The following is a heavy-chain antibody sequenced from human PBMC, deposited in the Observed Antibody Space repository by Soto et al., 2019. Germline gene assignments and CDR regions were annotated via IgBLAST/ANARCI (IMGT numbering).Heavy chain of an antibody. D-gene: IGHD3-16*02. CDR1: GYTFTSYY. CDR3: ARGQPVTFGGVIESAGTATTELGIDP. CDR2: INPSGGST. J-gene: IGHJ5*02. V-gene: IGHV1-46*01. Sequence: ASVKVSCKASGYTFTSYYMRWVRQAPGQGLEWMGIINPSGGSTSYAQKFQGRVTMTRDTSTSTVYMELSSLRSEDTAVYYCARGQPVTFGGVIESAGTATTELGIDPWGQGTLVTVSP.